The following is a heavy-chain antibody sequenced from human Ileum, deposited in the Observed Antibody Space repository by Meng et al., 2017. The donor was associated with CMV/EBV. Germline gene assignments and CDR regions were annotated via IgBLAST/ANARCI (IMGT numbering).Heavy chain of an antibody. V-gene: IGHV3-74*03. D-gene: IGHD6-13*01. CDR2: SMSDVSNT. CDR1: GFIFCSCW. J-gene: IGHJ4*02. CDR3: IRSGYMNARLDY. Sequence: QVVAGGGLVQPGESLVISCVASGFIFCSCWVHRVRQVPWRGLVWFSRSMSDVSNTAYAESVKGRIAITRDNAKNTLYMQMLSNRVEDTAVYYCIRSGYMNARLDYWGRGTLVTVSS.